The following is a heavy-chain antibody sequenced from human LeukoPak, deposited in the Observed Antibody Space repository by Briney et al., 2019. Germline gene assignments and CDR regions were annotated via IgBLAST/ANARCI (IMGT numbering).Heavy chain of an antibody. J-gene: IGHJ2*01. Sequence: PSETLSLTCTVSGGSISSYYWIWIRQPAGKGLEWIGRIYTSGSTNYNPSLKSRVTMSVDTSKNQFSLQLSSVTAADTAVYYCARATPWGELLLVGYFDLWGRGSLVTVSS. CDR2: IYTSGST. CDR1: GGSISSYY. V-gene: IGHV4-4*07. CDR3: ARATPWGELLLVGYFDL. D-gene: IGHD1-26*01.